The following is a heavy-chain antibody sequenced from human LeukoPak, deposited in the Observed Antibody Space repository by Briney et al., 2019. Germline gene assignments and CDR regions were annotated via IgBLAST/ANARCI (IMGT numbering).Heavy chain of an antibody. V-gene: IGHV3-74*01. CDR1: GFTFSRYW. D-gene: IGHD2-2*01. CDR2: ISGDGSRT. CDR3: AKDICLSSSCLGWAYHYMDV. J-gene: IGHJ6*03. Sequence: SGGSLRLSCAASGFTFSRYWMHWVRQAPGKGLVWVSHISGDGSRTPSAHSVKGRFTISRDTSKNTLCLQMNNLRAEDTAVYYAAKDICLSSSCLGWAYHYMDVWGKETTLTVSS.